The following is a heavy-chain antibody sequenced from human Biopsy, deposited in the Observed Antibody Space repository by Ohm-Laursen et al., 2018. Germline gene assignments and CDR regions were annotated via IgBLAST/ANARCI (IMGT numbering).Heavy chain of an antibody. CDR2: IIGIFRTA. D-gene: IGHD1/OR15-1a*01. J-gene: IGHJ5*02. Sequence: SVKVSCKASGGTFKTEGIIWARQAPGQGLEWMGGIIGIFRTAHYAQKFQGRVTITADEFMSTAYMELSSLRSEDTAVYYCARGGGYNWNNGWFDPWGQGTLVTVSS. V-gene: IGHV1-69*13. CDR3: ARGGGYNWNNGWFDP. CDR1: GGTFKTEG.